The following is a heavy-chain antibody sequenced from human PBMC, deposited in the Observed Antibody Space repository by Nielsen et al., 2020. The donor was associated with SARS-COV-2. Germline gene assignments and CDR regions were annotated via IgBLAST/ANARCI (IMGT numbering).Heavy chain of an antibody. CDR1: GGTFSSYA. CDR2: IIPIFGTA. CDR3: AIGVVVVAATPLLYYYYGMDV. D-gene: IGHD2-15*01. V-gene: IGHV1-69*06. Sequence: SVKVSCKASGGTFSSYAISWVRQAPGQGFEWMGGIIPIFGTANYAQKFQGRVTITADKSTSTAYMELSSLRSEDTAVYYCAIGVVVVAATPLLYYYYGMDVWGQGTTVTVSS. J-gene: IGHJ6*02.